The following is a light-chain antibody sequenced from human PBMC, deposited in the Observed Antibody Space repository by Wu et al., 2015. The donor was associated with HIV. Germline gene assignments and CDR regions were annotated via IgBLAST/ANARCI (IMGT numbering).Light chain of an antibody. V-gene: IGKV3-15*01. CDR1: QSVTRY. Sequence: EIVLTQSPGTLSLSPGERATLSCRASQSVTRYLAWYQQKPGQGPRLLIYGSFTRASGTPARFSGSGSGTGFTLTISDIQSEDFAVYYCQHYHNWPPWTFGQGTKVEMK. J-gene: IGKJ1*01. CDR2: GSF. CDR3: QHYHNWPPWT.